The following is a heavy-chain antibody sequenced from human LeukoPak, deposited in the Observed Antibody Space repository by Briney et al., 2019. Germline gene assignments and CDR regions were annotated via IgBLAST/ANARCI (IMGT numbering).Heavy chain of an antibody. CDR2: INHSGST. D-gene: IGHD6-13*01. CDR1: GGSFSGYY. J-gene: IGHJ4*02. Sequence: SETLSLTCAVYGGSFSGYYWSWIRQPPGKGLEWIGEINHSGSTNYNPSLKSRVTISVDTSKNQFSLKLSSVTAADTAVYYCAGGQGSSSWYRYWGQGTLVTVSS. V-gene: IGHV4-34*01. CDR3: AGGQGSSSWYRY.